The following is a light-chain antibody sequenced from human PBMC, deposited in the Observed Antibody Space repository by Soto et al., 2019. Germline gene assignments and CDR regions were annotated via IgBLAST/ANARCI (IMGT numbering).Light chain of an antibody. CDR1: SSDVGGYNY. J-gene: IGLJ1*01. CDR3: SSYAGSNNYV. V-gene: IGLV2-8*01. Sequence: QSVLTQPPSASGAPGHGGTISCTGTSSDVGGYNYVSWYQQHPGNAPKLMIYEVSKRPSGVPDRFSGSKSGNAASLTVSGLQAEDEADYYCSSYAGSNNYVFGTGTKVTVL. CDR2: EVS.